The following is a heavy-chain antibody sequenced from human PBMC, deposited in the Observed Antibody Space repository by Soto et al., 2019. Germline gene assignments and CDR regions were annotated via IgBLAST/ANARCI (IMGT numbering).Heavy chain of an antibody. CDR1: GYTFTGYA. CDR3: ARAVAVAADFDC. D-gene: IGHD6-19*01. Sequence: GASVKVSCKASGYTFTGYAMHWVRQAPGQRLEWMGWINAGNGNTKYSQRFQGRVTITRDTSASTAYMELSSLRSEDTAVYYCARAVAVAADFDCWGQGTLVTVSS. J-gene: IGHJ4*02. V-gene: IGHV1-3*01. CDR2: INAGNGNT.